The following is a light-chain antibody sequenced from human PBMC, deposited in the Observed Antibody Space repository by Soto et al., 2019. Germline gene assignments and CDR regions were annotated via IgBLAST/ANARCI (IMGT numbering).Light chain of an antibody. CDR2: GAS. CDR3: QQYGNSPRT. Sequence: EIVLTQSPGTLSLSPGERATLSCRASQSVSSGYLAWYQQKPGQAPRLLIYGASSRATGVSDRFSGSGSGTDFTLFISRLEPEDFAVYYCQQYGNSPRTFGQGTKVDIK. J-gene: IGKJ1*01. V-gene: IGKV3-20*01. CDR1: QSVSSGY.